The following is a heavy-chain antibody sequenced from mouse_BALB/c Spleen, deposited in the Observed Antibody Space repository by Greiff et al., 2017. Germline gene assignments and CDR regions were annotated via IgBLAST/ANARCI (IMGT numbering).Heavy chain of an antibody. J-gene: IGHJ2*01. Sequence: QVQLKQSGAELVKPGASVKLSCKASGYTFTSYYMYWVKQRPGQGLEWIGEINPSNGGTNFNEKFKSKATLTVDKSSSTAYMQLSSLTSEDSAVYYCTRGYRYDGRGFDYWGQGTTLTVSS. V-gene: IGHV1S81*02. D-gene: IGHD2-14*01. CDR3: TRGYRYDGRGFDY. CDR2: INPSNGGT. CDR1: GYTFTSYY.